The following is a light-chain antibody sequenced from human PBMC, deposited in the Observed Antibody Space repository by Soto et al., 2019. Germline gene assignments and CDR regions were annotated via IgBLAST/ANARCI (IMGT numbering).Light chain of an antibody. J-gene: IGLJ1*01. CDR3: SSYTSSSTLV. CDR2: DVS. CDR1: SSDVGGYNY. V-gene: IGLV2-14*01. Sequence: QSALTQPASVSGSPGQSITISCTGTSSDVGGYNYVSWYQQHPGKAPKLMIYDVSNRPSGVSNRFSGSKSGNTASLTISGLPDEDEADYYCSSYTSSSTLVFGTGTKLTVL.